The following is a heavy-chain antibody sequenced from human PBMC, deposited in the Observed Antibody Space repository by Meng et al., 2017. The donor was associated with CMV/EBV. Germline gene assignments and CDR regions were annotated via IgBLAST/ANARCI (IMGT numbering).Heavy chain of an antibody. V-gene: IGHV1-69*04. CDR1: GGTFSSYT. CDR3: ARDGTIAAAGHSYYYYGMDV. D-gene: IGHD6-13*01. CDR2: IIPILGIA. J-gene: IGHJ6*02. Sequence: SVKVSCKASGGTFSSYTISWVRQAPGQGLEWMGRIIPILGIANYAQKFQGRVTITADKSTSTAYMELSSLRSEDTAVYYCARDGTIAAAGHSYYYYGMDVWGQGTTVTVSS.